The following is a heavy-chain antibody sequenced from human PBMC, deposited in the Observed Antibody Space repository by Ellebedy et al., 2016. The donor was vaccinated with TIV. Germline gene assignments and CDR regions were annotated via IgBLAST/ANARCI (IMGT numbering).Heavy chain of an antibody. CDR3: ARDLRYCTSSNCYSLKAFDM. J-gene: IGHJ3*02. V-gene: IGHV3-9*01. CDR2: INWNSGNM. Sequence: SLKISXAASGFIFNDYVMHWVRQVPGKGLEWVSGINWNSGNMDYADSVKGRFTISRDNAKNSLYLQMNSLRAEDTALYYCARDLRYCTSSNCYSLKAFDMWGQGTVVTVSS. D-gene: IGHD2-2*02. CDR1: GFIFNDYV.